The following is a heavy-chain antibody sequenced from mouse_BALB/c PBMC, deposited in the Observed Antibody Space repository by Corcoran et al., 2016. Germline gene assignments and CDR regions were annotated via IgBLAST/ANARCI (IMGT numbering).Heavy chain of an antibody. Sequence: EVQLQQSGAELVKPGASVKLSCTASGFNIKDTYMHWVKQRPEQGLEWIGRIDPANGNTKYDPKFQGKATITADTSSNTAYLQLSSLTSEDTAVYYCARPYYYGSRGYAMDYWGQGTSVTVSS. CDR1: GFNIKDTY. V-gene: IGHV14-3*02. CDR3: ARPYYYGSRGYAMDY. D-gene: IGHD1-1*01. CDR2: IDPANGNT. J-gene: IGHJ4*01.